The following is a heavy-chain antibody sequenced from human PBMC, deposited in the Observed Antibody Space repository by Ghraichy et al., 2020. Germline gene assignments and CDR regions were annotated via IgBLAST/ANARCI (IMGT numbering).Heavy chain of an antibody. D-gene: IGHD3-10*01. V-gene: IGHV3-48*03. CDR3: ARDGFGELSTNYMDV. Sequence: GGSLRLSCAASGFTFSSYEMNWVRQAPGKGLEWVSYISSSGSTIYYADSVKGRFTISRDNAKNSLYLQMNSLRAEDTAVYYCARDGFGELSTNYMDVWGKGTTVTVSS. CDR2: ISSSGSTI. J-gene: IGHJ6*03. CDR1: GFTFSSYE.